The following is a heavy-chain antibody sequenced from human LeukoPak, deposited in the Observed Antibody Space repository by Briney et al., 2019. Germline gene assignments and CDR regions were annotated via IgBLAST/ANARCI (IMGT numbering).Heavy chain of an antibody. J-gene: IGHJ4*02. V-gene: IGHV3-9*01. Sequence: GGSLRLSCAASGFTFDDYAMHWVRQAPGKGLEWVSGISWNSGSIGYADSVKGRFTISRDNAKNSLYLQMYSLRAEDTALYYCAKGGYYDILTGYYQFDYWGQGTLVTVSS. D-gene: IGHD3-9*01. CDR2: ISWNSGSI. CDR1: GFTFDDYA. CDR3: AKGGYYDILTGYYQFDY.